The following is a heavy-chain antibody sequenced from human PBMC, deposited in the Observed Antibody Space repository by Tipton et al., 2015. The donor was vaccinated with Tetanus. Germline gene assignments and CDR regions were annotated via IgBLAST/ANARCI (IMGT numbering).Heavy chain of an antibody. Sequence: TLSLTCTVSGGSISNYYWNWIRQSPGKGLEWIGEINHSGSTTYSPSFKSRVTISVDTPKNQFSLKLTSLTVADTAVYYCARGGSYSYGPRGFDLWGRGTLVTVSS. CDR2: INHSGST. CDR1: GGSISNYY. V-gene: IGHV4-34*01. CDR3: ARGGSYSYGPRGFDL. D-gene: IGHD5-18*01. J-gene: IGHJ2*01.